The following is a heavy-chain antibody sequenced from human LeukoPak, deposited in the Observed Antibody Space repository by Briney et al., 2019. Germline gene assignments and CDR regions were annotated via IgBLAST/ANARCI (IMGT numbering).Heavy chain of an antibody. D-gene: IGHD3-22*01. CDR2: IVVGSGNT. CDR1: GFTFTSSA. Sequence: SVKVSCKASGFTFTSSAMQWVRQARGQRLEWIGWIVVGSGNTNYAQKFQERVTITRDMSTSTAYMELSSLRSEDTAVYYCAADGYYYDSSGYYYFQHWGQGTLVTVSS. CDR3: AADGYYYDSSGYYYFQH. V-gene: IGHV1-58*02. J-gene: IGHJ1*01.